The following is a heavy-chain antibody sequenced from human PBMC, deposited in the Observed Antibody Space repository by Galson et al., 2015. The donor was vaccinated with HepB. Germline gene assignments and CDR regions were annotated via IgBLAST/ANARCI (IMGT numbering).Heavy chain of an antibody. D-gene: IGHD3-3*01. CDR2: ISTYKGDT. Sequence: SVKVSCKASGYRFTDNGISWVRQAPGQGLEWMGWISTYKGDTKYAQNFQGRVTMTTDTSTGTAYMEVRRLKSEDTAVYYCAKSIGYDFWSGFEPYGMDVWGQGTTVTVSS. J-gene: IGHJ6*02. CDR1: GYRFTDNG. CDR3: AKSIGYDFWSGFEPYGMDV. V-gene: IGHV1-18*01.